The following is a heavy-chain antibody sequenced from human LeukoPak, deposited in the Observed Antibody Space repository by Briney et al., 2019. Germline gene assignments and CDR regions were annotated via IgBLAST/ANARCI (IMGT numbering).Heavy chain of an antibody. J-gene: IGHJ5*02. CDR1: GLTFSSYA. CDR2: ISYDGSNK. Sequence: PGGSLRLSCAASGLTFSSYAMHWVRQAPGKGLEWVAVISYDGSNKYYADSVKGRFTISRDNSKNTLYLQMNSLRAEDTAVYYCASLPGLYGDYVGKNWFDPWGQGTLVTVSS. D-gene: IGHD4-17*01. CDR3: ASLPGLYGDYVGKNWFDP. V-gene: IGHV3-30*04.